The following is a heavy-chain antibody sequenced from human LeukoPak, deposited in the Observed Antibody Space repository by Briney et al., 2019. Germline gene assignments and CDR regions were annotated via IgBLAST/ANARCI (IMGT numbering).Heavy chain of an antibody. CDR2: IIPIFGTA. V-gene: IGHV1-69*06. J-gene: IGHJ4*02. Sequence: SVKVSCKASGGTFSSYAISWVRQAPGQGLEWMGGIIPIFGTANYAQKFQGRVTITADKSTSTAYMELRSLRSDDTAVYYCARGHDFVWGSYRTSFDYWGQGTLVTVSS. D-gene: IGHD3-16*02. CDR3: ARGHDFVWGSYRTSFDY. CDR1: GGTFSSYA.